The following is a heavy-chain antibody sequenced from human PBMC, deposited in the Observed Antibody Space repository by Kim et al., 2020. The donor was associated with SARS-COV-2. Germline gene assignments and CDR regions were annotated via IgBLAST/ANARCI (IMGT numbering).Heavy chain of an antibody. D-gene: IGHD6-19*01. J-gene: IGHJ4*02. CDR3: ARVGSGWSGDN. V-gene: IGHV7-4-1*02. CDR2: INTNTGNP. CDR1: GYTFTSFR. Sequence: ASVKVSCKASGYTFTSFRMHWVRQAPGQGLEWMGWINTNTGNPTYVQGFTGRFVFSLDTSVSTAYLQISSLKAEDTAVYYCARVGSGWSGDNWGQGTLVSVSS.